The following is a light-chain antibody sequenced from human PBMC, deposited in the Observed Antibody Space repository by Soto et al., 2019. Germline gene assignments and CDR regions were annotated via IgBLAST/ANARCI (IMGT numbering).Light chain of an antibody. CDR2: AAA. J-gene: IGKJ2*01. CDR1: QSISGTY. V-gene: IGKV3-20*01. Sequence: EIVLTQSPGTLSLSPGERATLSCRASQSISGTYLAWYQQKPGQAPRLLIYAAASMAAGIPDRFSGSGSGTDFTLTISRLEPEDFAVYYCQQYGSSPRTFGQGTKLEIK. CDR3: QQYGSSPRT.